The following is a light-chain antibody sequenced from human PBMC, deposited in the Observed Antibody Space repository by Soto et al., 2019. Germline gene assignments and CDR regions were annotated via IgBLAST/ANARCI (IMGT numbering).Light chain of an antibody. CDR3: CSYAGSYTYV. CDR2: DVS. J-gene: IGLJ1*01. V-gene: IGLV2-11*01. Sequence: QSALTQPRSVSGSPGQSVTISCTGTSSDVGGYNYVSWYQQHPGKVPKLMIYDVSKRPSGVPDRFSGSKSGITASLTISGLQAEDEADYYCCSYAGSYTYVLGTGTKVTVL. CDR1: SSDVGGYNY.